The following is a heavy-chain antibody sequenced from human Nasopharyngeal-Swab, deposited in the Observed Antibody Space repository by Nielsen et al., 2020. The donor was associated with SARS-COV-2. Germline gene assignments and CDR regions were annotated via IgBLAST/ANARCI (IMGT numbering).Heavy chain of an antibody. CDR2: ISSSSSYI. CDR3: ARDQDSSGYLGRTDRPHDY. D-gene: IGHD3-22*01. J-gene: IGHJ4*02. Sequence: GGSLRPSCAASGFTFSSYIMNWVRQAPGKGLEWVSSISSSSSYIYYADSVKGRFTISRDNAKNSLYLQMNSLRAEDTAVYFCARDQDSSGYLGRTDRPHDYWGQGTLVTVSS. CDR1: GFTFSSYI. V-gene: IGHV3-21*01.